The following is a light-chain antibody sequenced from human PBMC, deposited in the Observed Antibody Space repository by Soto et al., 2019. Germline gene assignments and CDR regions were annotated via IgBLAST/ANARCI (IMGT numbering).Light chain of an antibody. CDR3: QQYDSFSVT. V-gene: IGKV1-9*01. Sequence: DIQLTQSPSFLSASVADSVTITCRASQDITTYLAWYQQKPGKAPKLLIYAASTLQSGVPSRFSGSGSGTEFTLTISSLQPEDFATYYCQQYDSFSVTFGQGTKVDIK. CDR2: AAS. J-gene: IGKJ1*01. CDR1: QDITTY.